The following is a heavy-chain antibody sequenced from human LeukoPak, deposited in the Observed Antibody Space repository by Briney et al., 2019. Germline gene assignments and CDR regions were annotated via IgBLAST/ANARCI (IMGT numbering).Heavy chain of an antibody. CDR1: GGSISSADYY. D-gene: IGHD4-17*01. CDR2: ICYSGTT. V-gene: IGHV4-31*03. J-gene: IGHJ4*02. CDR3: ARKKDDGDYHIDY. Sequence: SETLSITCTVSGGSISSADYYWSWIRQYPGKGLLEWIGYICYSGTTYYNPSLKSRVTISVDTSKNRFSLRPRSVTAADTAVYYCARKKDDGDYHIDYWGQGTPVTVSS.